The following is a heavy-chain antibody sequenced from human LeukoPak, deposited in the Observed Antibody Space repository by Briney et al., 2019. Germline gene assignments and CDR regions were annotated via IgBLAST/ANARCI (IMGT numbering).Heavy chain of an antibody. Sequence: GGSLRLSCEASGFTFSSYAMSWVRQTPGKGLKWVSGIIDSGDITYYANSVKGRFTISRDNSKNTLYLQMNSLRAEDTAVYYCAKLGGKEVYNYHVGVWGKGTTVAVSS. D-gene: IGHD3-16*01. CDR3: AKLGGKEVYNYHVGV. CDR1: GFTFSSYA. V-gene: IGHV3-23*01. CDR2: IIDSGDIT. J-gene: IGHJ6*03.